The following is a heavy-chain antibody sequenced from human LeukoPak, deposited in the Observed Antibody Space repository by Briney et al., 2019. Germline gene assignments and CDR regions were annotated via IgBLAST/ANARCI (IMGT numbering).Heavy chain of an antibody. CDR2: IYYSGRT. CDR1: GDSVSRSDSY. V-gene: IGHV4-39*01. D-gene: IGHD3-22*01. Sequence: PSETLSLTCSVSGDSVSRSDSYWDWIRQPPGKGLEWIGTIYYSGRTYYSPSLKSRVTMSVDPSNNQFSLNLRAVTAADTALYYCARRRYYDGSGYLEWGQGTLLSVSS. J-gene: IGHJ1*01. CDR3: ARRRYYDGSGYLE.